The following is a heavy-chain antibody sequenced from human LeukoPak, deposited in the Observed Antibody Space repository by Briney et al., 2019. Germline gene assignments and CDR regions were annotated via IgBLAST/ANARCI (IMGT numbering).Heavy chain of an antibody. D-gene: IGHD3-22*01. Sequence: PSETLSLTCTVSGGSISSSNYYRGWIRQPPGKGLEWIGSIYYSGSTYYNPSLKSRLTISVDTSKNQFSLKLSSVTAADTAVYYCARLKYYYDSSGSRAEYFQHWGQGTLVTASS. J-gene: IGHJ1*01. CDR2: IYYSGST. CDR3: ARLKYYYDSSGSRAEYFQH. CDR1: GGSISSSNYY. V-gene: IGHV4-39*07.